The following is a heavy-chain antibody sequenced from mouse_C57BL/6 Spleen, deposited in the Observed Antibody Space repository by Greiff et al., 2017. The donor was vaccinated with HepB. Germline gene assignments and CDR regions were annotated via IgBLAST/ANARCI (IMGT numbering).Heavy chain of an antibody. J-gene: IGHJ1*03. V-gene: IGHV1-18*01. CDR2: INPNNGGT. Sequence: VQLQQSGPELVKPGASVKIPCKASGYTFTDYNMDWVKQSHGKSLEWIGDINPNNGGTIYNQKFKGKATLTVDKSSSTAYMELRSLTSEDTAVYYCARRNYSNYGYWYFDVWGTGTTVTVSS. CDR1: GYTFTDYN. CDR3: ARRNYSNYGYWYFDV. D-gene: IGHD2-5*01.